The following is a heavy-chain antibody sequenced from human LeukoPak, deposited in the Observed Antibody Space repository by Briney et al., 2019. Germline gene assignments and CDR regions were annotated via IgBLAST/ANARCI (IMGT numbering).Heavy chain of an antibody. CDR1: GFTFSSYG. V-gene: IGHV3-30*02. CDR2: IRYDGSNK. Sequence: PGGSLRPSCAASGFTFSSYGMHWVRQAPGKGLEWVAFIRYDGSNKYYADSVKGRFTISRDNSKNTLYLQMNSLRAEDTAVYYCAKAGGIAAAHRRPLDYWGQGTLVTVSS. J-gene: IGHJ4*02. D-gene: IGHD6-13*01. CDR3: AKAGGIAAAHRRPLDY.